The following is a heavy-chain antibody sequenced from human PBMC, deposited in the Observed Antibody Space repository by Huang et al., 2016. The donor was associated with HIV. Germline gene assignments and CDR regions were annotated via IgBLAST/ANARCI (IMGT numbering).Heavy chain of an antibody. V-gene: IGHV4-61*09. Sequence: QVQLQESGPGLVKPSQTLSLTCSVSGGSISSGNYYWSWIRQPAGKGLEWIGHIYTSGTTIYKSSLKSRVTISVATSKNQFSLKLSSVTAADTAVYYCARLTGYSTFDIWGHGTVVTVSS. CDR2: IYTSGTT. CDR3: ARLTGYSTFDI. J-gene: IGHJ3*02. CDR1: GGSISSGNYY. D-gene: IGHD3-9*01.